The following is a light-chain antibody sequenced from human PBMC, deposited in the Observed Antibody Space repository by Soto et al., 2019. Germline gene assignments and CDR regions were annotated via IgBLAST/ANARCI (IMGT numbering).Light chain of an antibody. CDR3: QQSYSTPT. CDR1: QGISNY. Sequence: DIQMTQSPSSLSASVGDRVTIPCRASQGISNYLAWYQQKPGKVPKLLIYAASTLQSGVPSRLSGSGSGTDFTLTISSLQPEDFATYYCQQSYSTPTFGQGTKVDIK. V-gene: IGKV1-27*01. CDR2: AAS. J-gene: IGKJ1*01.